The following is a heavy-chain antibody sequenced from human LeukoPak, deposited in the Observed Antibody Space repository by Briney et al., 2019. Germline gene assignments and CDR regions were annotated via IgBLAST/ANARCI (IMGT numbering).Heavy chain of an antibody. CDR3: ARDIGRYGVDWAFDI. CDR2: INPNSGGT. V-gene: IGHV1-2*02. D-gene: IGHD4-17*01. J-gene: IGHJ3*02. CDR1: GYTFTDCY. Sequence: ASVKVSCKASGYTFTDCYMHWVRQAPGQGLEWMGWINPNSGGTNYAQKFQGRVTMTRDTSISTAYMELSRLRSDDTAVYYCARDIGRYGVDWAFDIWGQGTMVTVSS.